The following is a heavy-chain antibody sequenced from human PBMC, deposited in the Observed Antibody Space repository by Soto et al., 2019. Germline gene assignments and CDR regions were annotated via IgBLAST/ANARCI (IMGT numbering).Heavy chain of an antibody. D-gene: IGHD6-19*01. J-gene: IGHJ5*02. Sequence: ASVKVSCKASGYTFTSYGISWVRQAPGQGLEWMGWISAYNGNTNYAQKLQGRVTMTTDTSTSTAYMELRSLRSDDTAVYYCARALRGSSGWAINWFDPWGQGTLVTVSS. CDR3: ARALRGSSGWAINWFDP. V-gene: IGHV1-18*01. CDR1: GYTFTSYG. CDR2: ISAYNGNT.